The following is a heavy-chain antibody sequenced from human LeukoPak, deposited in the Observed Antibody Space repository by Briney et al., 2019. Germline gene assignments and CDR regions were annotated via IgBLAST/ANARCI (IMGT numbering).Heavy chain of an antibody. J-gene: IGHJ2*01. CDR2: IYYSGST. D-gene: IGHD1-14*01. CDR3: ARDGNPWNLDV. Sequence: PSETLSLTCIVSGGSISSGTYYWGWIRQPPGKGLEWIGSIYYSGSTYYNPSLKSRVTISVDTFKNQFSLKLSSVTAADTAVYYCARDGNPWNLDVWGRGTLVTVSS. CDR1: GGSISSGTYY. V-gene: IGHV4-39*02.